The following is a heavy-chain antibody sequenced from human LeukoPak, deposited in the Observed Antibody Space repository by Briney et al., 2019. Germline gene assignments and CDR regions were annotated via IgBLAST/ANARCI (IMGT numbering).Heavy chain of an antibody. D-gene: IGHD5-18*01. CDR2: ISYDGSNK. J-gene: IGHJ4*02. Sequence: GGSLRLSCAASGFTFSSYGMHWVRQAPGKGLEWVAVISYDGSNKYYADSVKGRFTISRDNSKNTLYLQMNSLRAEDTAVYYCAKDRVIQLWPHFDYWGQGTLVTVSS. V-gene: IGHV3-30*18. CDR3: AKDRVIQLWPHFDY. CDR1: GFTFSSYG.